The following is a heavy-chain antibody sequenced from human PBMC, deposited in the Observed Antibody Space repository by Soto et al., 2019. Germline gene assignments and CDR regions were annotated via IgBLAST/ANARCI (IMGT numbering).Heavy chain of an antibody. CDR2: INHSGST. Sequence: SETLSLTCAVYGGSFSGYYWSWIRQPPGKGLEWIGEINHSGSTNYNPSLKSRVTISVDTSKNQFSLKLSSVTAADTAVYYCARGAASVNWNYVRHYFDYWGQGTLVTVSS. CDR1: GGSFSGYY. V-gene: IGHV4-34*01. J-gene: IGHJ4*02. CDR3: ARGAASVNWNYVRHYFDY. D-gene: IGHD1-7*01.